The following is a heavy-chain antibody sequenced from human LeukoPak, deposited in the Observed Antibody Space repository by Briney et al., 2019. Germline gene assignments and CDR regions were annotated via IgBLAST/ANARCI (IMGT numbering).Heavy chain of an antibody. J-gene: IGHJ4*02. CDR1: GFTFSSYS. D-gene: IGHD5-18*01. V-gene: IGHV3-21*01. CDR2: ISSSSSYI. Sequence: GGSLRLSCAASGFTFSSYSMNWVRQAPGKGLEWVSSISSSSSYIYYADSVKGRFTISRDNAKNSLYLQMNSLRAEDTAVYHCAGGGYSYGSGYFDYWGQGTLVTVSS. CDR3: AGGGYSYGSGYFDY.